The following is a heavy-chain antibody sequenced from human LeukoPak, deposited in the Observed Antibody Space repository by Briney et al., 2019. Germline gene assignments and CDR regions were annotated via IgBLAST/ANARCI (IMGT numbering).Heavy chain of an antibody. V-gene: IGHV1-2*02. CDR1: GYTFTGYY. Sequence: ASVKVSCKASGYTFTGYYTHWVRQAPGQGLEWMGWINPNSGGTNYAQKFQDRVTMTRDTSISTAYMELSRLRSDDTAVYYCARVGRVGATYAFDIWGQGTMVTVSS. CDR3: ARVGRVGATYAFDI. D-gene: IGHD1-26*01. J-gene: IGHJ3*02. CDR2: INPNSGGT.